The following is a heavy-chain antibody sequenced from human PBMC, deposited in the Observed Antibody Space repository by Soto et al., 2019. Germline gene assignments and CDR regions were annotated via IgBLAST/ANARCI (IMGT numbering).Heavy chain of an antibody. V-gene: IGHV1-69*01. D-gene: IGHD6-25*01. J-gene: IGHJ5*02. CDR1: GGTFSSYA. CDR2: IIPIFGTA. Sequence: QVQLVQSGAEVKKPGSSVKVSCKASGGTFSSYAISWVRQAPGQGLEWMGGIIPIFGTANYAQKLQGRVTIPADESTSTAYMELRSLRSEDTDVYYCASRQRPKGFDPWGQGTLVTVSS. CDR3: ASRQRPKGFDP.